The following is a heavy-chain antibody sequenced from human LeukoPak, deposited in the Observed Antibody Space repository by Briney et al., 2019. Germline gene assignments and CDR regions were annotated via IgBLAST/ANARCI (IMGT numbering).Heavy chain of an antibody. D-gene: IGHD3-9*01. CDR1: GFTFDDYG. V-gene: IGHV3-20*04. CDR3: AREGDILTGYYPFDY. CDR2: INWNGGST. Sequence: GGSLRLSCAASGFTFDDYGMSWDRQAPGKGLEWVSGINWNGGSTGYADSVKGRFTISRDNAKNSLYLQMNSLRAEDTALYYCAREGDILTGYYPFDYWGQGTLVTVSS. J-gene: IGHJ4*02.